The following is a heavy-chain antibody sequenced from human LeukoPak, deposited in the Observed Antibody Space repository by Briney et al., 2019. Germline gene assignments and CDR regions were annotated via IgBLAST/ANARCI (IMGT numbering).Heavy chain of an antibody. CDR1: GGSISSSSYY. J-gene: IGHJ4*02. V-gene: IGHV4-39*07. CDR3: ARVSLGTRLDY. D-gene: IGHD5-12*01. CDR2: IYYSGST. Sequence: PSETLSLTCTVSGGSISSSSYYWGWIRQPPGKGLEWIGSIYYSGSTYYNPSLKSRVTISVDTSKNQFSLKLSSVTAADTAVYYCARVSLGTRLDYWGQGTLVTVSS.